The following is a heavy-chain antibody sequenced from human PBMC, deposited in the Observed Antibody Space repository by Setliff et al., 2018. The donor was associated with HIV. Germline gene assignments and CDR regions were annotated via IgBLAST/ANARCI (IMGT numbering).Heavy chain of an antibody. D-gene: IGHD5-18*01. Sequence: SETLSLTCTVSGGSISSSLYYWGWIRQPPGKGLEWIGSIYYSGSTYYNPSLKSRVTVSADTSKNQFSLKMSSVTAADTAVYYCAKGRPRIQVWEGFDYWGQGILVTVSS. CDR1: GGSISSSLYY. J-gene: IGHJ4*02. CDR2: IYYSGST. V-gene: IGHV4-39*07. CDR3: AKGRPRIQVWEGFDY.